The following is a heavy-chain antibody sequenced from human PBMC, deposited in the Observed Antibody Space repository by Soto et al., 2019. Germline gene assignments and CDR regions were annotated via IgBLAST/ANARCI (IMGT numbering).Heavy chain of an antibody. CDR2: IWYDGSNK. D-gene: IGHD3-10*01. CDR3: ARDLNYYGSGKDYYGMDV. V-gene: IGHV3-33*01. J-gene: IGHJ6*02. Sequence: QVQLVESGGGVVQPGRSLRLSCAASGFTFSSYGMHWVRQAPGKGLEWVAVIWYDGSNKYYADSVKRRFTISRENSKNTLYLQMSSLRAEDTAVYYCARDLNYYGSGKDYYGMDVWGQGTTVTVSS. CDR1: GFTFSSYG.